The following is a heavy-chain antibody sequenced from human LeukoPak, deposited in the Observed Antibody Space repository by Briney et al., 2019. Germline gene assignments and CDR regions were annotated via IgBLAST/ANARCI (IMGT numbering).Heavy chain of an antibody. CDR1: GGSISSGSYY. CDR3: ARDTPPYSSGEKGRAFDI. CDR2: IYTSGST. D-gene: IGHD6-19*01. V-gene: IGHV4-61*02. J-gene: IGHJ3*02. Sequence: SQTLSLTCTLSGGSISSGSYYWSWIRQPAGKGLEWIGRIYTSGSTNYNPSLKSRVTISVDTSKNQFSLKLSSVTAADTAVYYCARDTPPYSSGEKGRAFDIWGQGTMVTVSS.